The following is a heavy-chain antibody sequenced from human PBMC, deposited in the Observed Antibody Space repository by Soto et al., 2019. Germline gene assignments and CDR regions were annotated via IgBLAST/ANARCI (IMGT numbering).Heavy chain of an antibody. D-gene: IGHD1-26*01. J-gene: IGHJ4*01. CDR3: ARRGGSYAGPPDY. CDR1: GYFFTNYW. Sequence: GESLKISCKGSGYFFTNYWIAWVRQMPGKGLEWMGMIYAGDPETKISPSVQGQVALSVDRSSNTAYLQWSTLKASDTAIYFCARRGGSYAGPPDYWGQGTLVTVSS. CDR2: IYAGDPET. V-gene: IGHV5-51*01.